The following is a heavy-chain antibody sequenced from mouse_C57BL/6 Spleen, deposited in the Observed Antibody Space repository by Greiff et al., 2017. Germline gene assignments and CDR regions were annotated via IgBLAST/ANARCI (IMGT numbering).Heavy chain of an antibody. D-gene: IGHD1-1*01. J-gene: IGHJ3*01. CDR3: AHYYGSSLAY. V-gene: IGHV1-9*01. Sequence: QVQLQQSGAELMKPGASVKISCKATGYTFTGYWIEWVKQRPGHGLEWIGEILPGSGSTNYNEKFKGKATFTADTSSNTAYMQLSSLTTEDSAIYYCAHYYGSSLAYWGQGTLVTVSA. CDR1: GYTFTGYW. CDR2: ILPGSGST.